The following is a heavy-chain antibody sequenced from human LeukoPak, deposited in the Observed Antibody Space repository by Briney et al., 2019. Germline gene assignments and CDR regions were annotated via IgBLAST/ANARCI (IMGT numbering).Heavy chain of an antibody. CDR1: GFTFSSYR. CDR3: TTDSGYTSPL. J-gene: IGHJ4*02. D-gene: IGHD5-18*01. Sequence: PGGSLRLSCAASGFTFSSYRMHCVRQAPGKGLVWVSRINDDGGDTTYADSVKGRFTISRDNAKNTLYLQMNSVRAEDTAVYYCTTDSGYTSPLWGQGTLVTVSS. V-gene: IGHV3-74*01. CDR2: INDDGGDT.